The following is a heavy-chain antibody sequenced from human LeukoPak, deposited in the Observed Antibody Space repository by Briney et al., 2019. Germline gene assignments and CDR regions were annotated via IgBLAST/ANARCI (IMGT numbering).Heavy chain of an antibody. D-gene: IGHD2-15*01. Sequence: PSETLSLTCAVYGESFFSSYSWSWIRQTPGGALEWIGEINHSGYTNYNPPLKSRVTLTIDTSKNQFSLRLSFVTAADTAVYYCWRQVVGNDYWGQGTLVTVSS. CDR1: GESFFSSYS. V-gene: IGHV4-34*01. J-gene: IGHJ4*02. CDR3: WRQVVGNDY. CDR2: INHSGYT.